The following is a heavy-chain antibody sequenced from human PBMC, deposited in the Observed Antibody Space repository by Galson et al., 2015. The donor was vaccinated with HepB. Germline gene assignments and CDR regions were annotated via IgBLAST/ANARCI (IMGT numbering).Heavy chain of an antibody. CDR1: GYSISSGYY. Sequence: SLTCTVSGYSISSGYYWGWIRQPPGKGLEWIGSIYHSGSTYYNPSLKSRVTISVDTSKNQFSLKLSSVTAADTAVYYCASVNMGSWSPAPEYFQHWGQGTLVTVSS. V-gene: IGHV4-38-2*02. CDR2: IYHSGST. CDR3: ASVNMGSWSPAPEYFQH. J-gene: IGHJ1*01. D-gene: IGHD6-13*01.